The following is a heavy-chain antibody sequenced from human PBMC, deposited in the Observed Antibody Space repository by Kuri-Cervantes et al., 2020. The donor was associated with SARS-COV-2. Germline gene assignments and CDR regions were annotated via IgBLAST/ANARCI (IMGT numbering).Heavy chain of an antibody. CDR2: ITISGLST. D-gene: IGHD6-19*01. Sequence: GESLKISCGASGFTFSRYAMSWFRQAPGKGLEWVSTITISGLSTHYADSVKGRFTISRDNSKNTVYLQMNSLRADDTAVYYCAKIAGYNSGWYDDWGQGTLVTVSS. J-gene: IGHJ5*02. V-gene: IGHV3-23*01. CDR1: GFTFSRYA. CDR3: AKIAGYNSGWYDD.